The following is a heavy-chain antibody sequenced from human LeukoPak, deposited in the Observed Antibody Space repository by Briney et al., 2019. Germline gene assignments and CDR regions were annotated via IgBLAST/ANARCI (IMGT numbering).Heavy chain of an antibody. Sequence: GASVKVSCKASGYSFIKYGISWVRQAPGQGLEWMGWIAIYNGDTNYAQKYQGRVTMTTDTSTSTADMELRSLRSDDTAAYYCARLHFGGSSSRYYYFYMDVWGKGTTVTVSS. V-gene: IGHV1-18*01. D-gene: IGHD6-6*01. CDR1: GYSFIKYG. J-gene: IGHJ6*03. CDR2: IAIYNGDT. CDR3: ARLHFGGSSSRYYYFYMDV.